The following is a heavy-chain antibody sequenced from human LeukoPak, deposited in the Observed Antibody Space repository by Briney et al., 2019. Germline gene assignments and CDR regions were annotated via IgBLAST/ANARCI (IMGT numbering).Heavy chain of an antibody. Sequence: GGSLRLSCAASGFTFSSYSMNWVRQAPGKGLEWVSSISSSSYYIYYADSVKGRFTISRDNAKNSLYLQMNSLRAEDTAVYYCAYPGRGYSYGFDYWGQGTLVTVSS. CDR3: AYPGRGYSYGFDY. V-gene: IGHV3-21*04. J-gene: IGHJ4*02. CDR2: ISSSSYYI. CDR1: GFTFSSYS. D-gene: IGHD5-18*01.